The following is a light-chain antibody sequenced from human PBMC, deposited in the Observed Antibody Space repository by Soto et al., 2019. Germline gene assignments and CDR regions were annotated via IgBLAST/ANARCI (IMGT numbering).Light chain of an antibody. CDR3: QQYGSSPLT. Sequence: EMVLTQSPGTLSLSPGERATRSCRASQSVSSSYLAWYQQKPGQAPRLLIYGASSRATGIPDRFSGSGSGTDFTLTISRLEPEDFAVYYCQQYGSSPLTFGPGTKVDIK. CDR2: GAS. J-gene: IGKJ3*01. V-gene: IGKV3-20*01. CDR1: QSVSSSY.